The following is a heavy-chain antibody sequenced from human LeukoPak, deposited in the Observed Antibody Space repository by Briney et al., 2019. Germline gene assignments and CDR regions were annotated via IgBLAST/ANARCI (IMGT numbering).Heavy chain of an antibody. CDR2: ISGNGVTR. CDR3: SKGVSPQYSVRRVRYYYYVMDV. V-gene: IGHV3-23*01. Sequence: GGSLRLSCTASGFTFGDYAMSWVRQAPGKGLEWVSGISGNGVTRNYADSVKGRLTISRDNTKTTLYLQMSSLRAEDTAVYYWSKGVSPQYSVRRVRYYYYVMDVWGQGTTVTVAS. D-gene: IGHD3-10*02. J-gene: IGHJ6*02. CDR1: GFTFGDYA.